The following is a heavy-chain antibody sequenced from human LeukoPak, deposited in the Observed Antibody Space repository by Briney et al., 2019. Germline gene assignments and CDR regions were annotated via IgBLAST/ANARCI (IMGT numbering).Heavy chain of an antibody. D-gene: IGHD2-15*01. CDR3: ARDGQRYCSGGSCYSARRGYYYGMDV. CDR1: GGTFSSYA. Sequence: GSSVKVSCKASGGTFSSYAISWVRQAPGQGLEWMGRIIPILGIANYAQKFQGRVTITADKSTSTAYMELSSLRSEDTAVYCCARDGQRYCSGGSCYSARRGYYYGMDVWGQGTTVTVSS. V-gene: IGHV1-69*04. J-gene: IGHJ6*02. CDR2: IIPILGIA.